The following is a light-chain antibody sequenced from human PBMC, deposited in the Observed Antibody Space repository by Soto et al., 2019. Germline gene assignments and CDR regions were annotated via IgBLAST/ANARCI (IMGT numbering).Light chain of an antibody. J-gene: IGLJ2*01. Sequence: QAVVTQPPSASGTPGQRVTISCSGSSSNFGSNYVYWYQQLPGTAPKLLIYRNNQRPSGGAARFSGSKSGTSAALAISGRRSEEEADYYCAAWDDSLSAVVFGGGTKVTVL. V-gene: IGLV1-47*01. CDR2: RNN. CDR3: AAWDDSLSAVV. CDR1: SSNFGSNY.